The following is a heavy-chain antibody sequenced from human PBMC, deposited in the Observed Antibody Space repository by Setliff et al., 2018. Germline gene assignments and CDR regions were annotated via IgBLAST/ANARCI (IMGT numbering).Heavy chain of an antibody. J-gene: IGHJ4*02. D-gene: IGHD3-22*01. V-gene: IGHV4-31*03. Sequence: SETLSLTCTVSGGSISSGGYYWSWIRQHPGKGLEWIGYIYYSGSTYYNPSLKSRVTISVDTSKNQFSLKLSSVTAADTAVYYCARVGGADYYDSSGYYFLKQYYFDYWGQGTLVTVSS. CDR3: ARVGGADYYDSSGYYFLKQYYFDY. CDR1: GGSISSGGYY. CDR2: IYYSGST.